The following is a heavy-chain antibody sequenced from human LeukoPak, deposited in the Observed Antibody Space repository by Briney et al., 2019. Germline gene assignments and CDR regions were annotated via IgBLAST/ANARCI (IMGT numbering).Heavy chain of an antibody. Sequence: ASVKVSCKASGGTFSSYAISWVRQAPGQGLEWMGRIIPILGIANYAQKFQGRVTITADKSTSTAYLELRSLRSDDTAVFYCAREHCSGGSCYDGYGMDVWGQGTTVTVSS. CDR3: AREHCSGGSCYDGYGMDV. V-gene: IGHV1-69*04. CDR1: GGTFSSYA. CDR2: IIPILGIA. J-gene: IGHJ6*02. D-gene: IGHD2-15*01.